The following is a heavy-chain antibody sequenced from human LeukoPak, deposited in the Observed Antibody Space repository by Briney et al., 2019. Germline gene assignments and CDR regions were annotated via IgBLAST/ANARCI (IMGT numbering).Heavy chain of an antibody. CDR3: ARELGAGGVLGFAFDI. CDR2: INHSGST. Sequence: PSETLSLTCAVYGGSFSGYYWSWIRQPPGKGLEWIGEINHSGSTNYNPSLKSRVTISVDTSKNQFSLQLNSVTPEDTAVYYCARELGAGGVLGFAFDIWGQGTMVTVSS. CDR1: GGSFSGYY. D-gene: IGHD2-8*02. J-gene: IGHJ3*02. V-gene: IGHV4-34*01.